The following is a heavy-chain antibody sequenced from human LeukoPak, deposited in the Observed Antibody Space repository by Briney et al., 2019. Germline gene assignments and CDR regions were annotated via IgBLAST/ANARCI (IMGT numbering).Heavy chain of an antibody. CDR1: GYSFTSYW. D-gene: IGHD5-24*01. CDR2: IYPGDSDT. J-gene: IGHJ4*02. V-gene: IGHV5-51*01. Sequence: GEPLKISCNCSGYSFTSYWIGWVRPMPGKGLEWMGIIYPGDSDTRYSPSFQGQVTISADKSISPAYLQWSSLKASDTAMYYCARCVEMATEFDYWGQGNLVTVSS. CDR3: ARCVEMATEFDY.